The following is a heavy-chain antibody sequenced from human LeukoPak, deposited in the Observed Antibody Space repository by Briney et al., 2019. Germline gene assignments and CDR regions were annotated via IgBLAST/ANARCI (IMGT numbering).Heavy chain of an antibody. V-gene: IGHV4-59*12. D-gene: IGHD2-2*01. Sequence: SETLSLTCTVSGGSISSYYWSWIRQPPGKGLEWIGYIYYSGSTNYNPSLKSRVTISVDTSKNQFSLKLSSVTAADTAVYYCARRHYCSSTSCSPDYYYYMDVWGKGTTVTISS. CDR3: ARRHYCSSTSCSPDYYYYMDV. J-gene: IGHJ6*03. CDR1: GGSISSYY. CDR2: IYYSGST.